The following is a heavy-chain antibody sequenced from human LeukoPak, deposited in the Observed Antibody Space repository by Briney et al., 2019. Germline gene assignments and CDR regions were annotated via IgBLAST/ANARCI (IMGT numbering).Heavy chain of an antibody. CDR2: ISSSGSTI. CDR1: GFTFSDYY. J-gene: IGHJ6*03. Sequence: GGSLRLSCAASGFTFSDYYMSWIRQAPGKGLEWVSYISSSGSTIYYADSVKGRFTISRDNAKNSLYLQMNSLSAEDTAVYYCARVMSCSSTSCYGYYYNYMDVWGKGTTVTVSS. V-gene: IGHV3-11*01. CDR3: ARVMSCSSTSCYGYYYNYMDV. D-gene: IGHD2-2*01.